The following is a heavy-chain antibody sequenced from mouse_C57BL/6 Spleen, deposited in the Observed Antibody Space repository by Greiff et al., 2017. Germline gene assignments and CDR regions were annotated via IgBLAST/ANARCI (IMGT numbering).Heavy chain of an antibody. V-gene: IGHV1-53*01. CDR1: GYTFTSYW. CDR3: ARPGYCGSGCRTWFAC. J-gene: IGHJ3*01. CDR2: INPSNGGT. Sequence: VQLQQPGTELVKPGASVKLSCKASGYTFTSYWMHWVKQRPGQGLEWIGNINPSNGGTNYNEKFKSKATLTVDKSSSTAYMQLSSLTSEDSAVYYDARPGYCGSGCRTWFACWGQGTLVTVSA. D-gene: IGHD1-1*01.